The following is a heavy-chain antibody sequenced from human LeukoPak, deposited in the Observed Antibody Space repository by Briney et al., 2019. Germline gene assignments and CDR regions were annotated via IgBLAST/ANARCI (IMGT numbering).Heavy chain of an antibody. CDR1: GYTFTTYD. Sequence: VASVKVSCKASGYTFTTYDINWVRQATGQGPEWMGWMNPNSGNTGYTQKFQGRVTMTRNTSISTAYMELSSLRSEDTAVYYCARGRGSGHKGNWFDPWGQGTLVTVSS. CDR3: ARGRGSGHKGNWFDP. V-gene: IGHV1-8*01. D-gene: IGHD6-19*01. J-gene: IGHJ5*02. CDR2: MNPNSGNT.